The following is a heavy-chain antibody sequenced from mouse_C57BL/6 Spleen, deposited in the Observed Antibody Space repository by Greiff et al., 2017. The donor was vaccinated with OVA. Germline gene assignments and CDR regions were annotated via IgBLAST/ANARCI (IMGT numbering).Heavy chain of an antibody. J-gene: IGHJ1*03. CDR3: ARDGILYRYFDV. Sequence: EVQVVESGGGLVQSGRSLRLSCATSGFTFSDFYMEWVRQAPGKGLEWIAASRNKANDYTTEYSASVKGRFIVSRDTSQSILYLQMNALRAEDTAIYYCARDGILYRYFDVWGTGTTVTVSS. CDR1: GFTFSDFY. D-gene: IGHD1-1*01. CDR2: SRNKANDYTT. V-gene: IGHV7-1*01.